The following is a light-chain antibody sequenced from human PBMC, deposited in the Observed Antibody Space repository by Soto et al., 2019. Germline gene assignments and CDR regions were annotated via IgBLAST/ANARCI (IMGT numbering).Light chain of an antibody. CDR3: QQYGSSPLT. CDR1: QSVRSNS. Sequence: EIVLTQSPDTLSLSPGERATLSCRASQSVRSNSLAWYQQKPGQAPRFLIYDASSRATCIPDRFSGSGSGTDFTLTISRLEPEDFAVYYCQQYGSSPLTFGGGTKVEIK. CDR2: DAS. J-gene: IGKJ4*01. V-gene: IGKV3-20*01.